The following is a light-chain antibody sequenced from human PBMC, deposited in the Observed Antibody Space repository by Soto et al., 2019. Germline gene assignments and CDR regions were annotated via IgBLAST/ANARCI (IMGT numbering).Light chain of an antibody. V-gene: IGKV3-11*01. J-gene: IGKJ3*01. CDR1: QSVSSY. CDR3: QQRSNWPT. Sequence: EIVLTQSPATLSLSPGERATLSCRASQSVSSYLAWYQQKPGQAPRLLIYDASNRATGIPARFSGSGSGTDFTLTISSLEPEDCAFYYCQQRSNWPTFGPGTKVDIK. CDR2: DAS.